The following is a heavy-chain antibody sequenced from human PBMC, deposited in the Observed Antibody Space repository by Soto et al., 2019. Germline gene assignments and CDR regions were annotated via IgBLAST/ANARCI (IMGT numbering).Heavy chain of an antibody. CDR1: GFTFINYA. J-gene: IGHJ6*02. D-gene: IGHD4-17*01. CDR2: ISYDGSNK. CDR3: ARDQVKGTMTIL. V-gene: IGHV3-30-3*01. Sequence: QVQLVESGGGVVQPGRSLRLSCAASGFTFINYAMHWVRQAPGKGLEWVAVISYDGSNKYYADSVKGRFTISRDNSKNTMYLQMNSLSAEDAAVYHCARDQVKGTMTILWGQGTTVTVSS.